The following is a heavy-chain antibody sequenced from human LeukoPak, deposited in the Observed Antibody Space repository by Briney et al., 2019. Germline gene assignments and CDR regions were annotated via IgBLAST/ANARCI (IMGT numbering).Heavy chain of an antibody. J-gene: IGHJ4*02. CDR1: GGSISSYY. D-gene: IGHD3-10*01. CDR2: IYYSGST. V-gene: IGHV4-59*12. Sequence: ETLXXXCTVSGGSISSYYWTWIRQPPGKGLEWIGYIYYSGSTNYNPSLKSRVTISVDTSKNQFSLKLTSVTAADTAVYYCARDSTLWFGESKFDYWGQGTLVTVSS. CDR3: ARDSTLWFGESKFDY.